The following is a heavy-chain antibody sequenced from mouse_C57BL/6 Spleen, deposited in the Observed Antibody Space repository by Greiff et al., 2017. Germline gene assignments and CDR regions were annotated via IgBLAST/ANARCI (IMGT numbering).Heavy chain of an antibody. CDR1: GYTFTSYW. D-gene: IGHD1-1*01. Sequence: QVQLQQPGAELVKPGASVKMSCKASGYTFTSYWITWVKQRPGQGLEWIGDIYPGSGSTNYNEKFKSKATLTVDTSSSTAYMQLSSLTSEDSAVYYSARGTTVVAWNWYFDVWGTGTTVTVSS. J-gene: IGHJ1*03. CDR3: ARGTTVVAWNWYFDV. CDR2: IYPGSGST. V-gene: IGHV1-55*01.